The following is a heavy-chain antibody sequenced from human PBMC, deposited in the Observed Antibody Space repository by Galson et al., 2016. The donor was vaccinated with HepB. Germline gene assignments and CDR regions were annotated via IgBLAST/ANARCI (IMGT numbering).Heavy chain of an antibody. CDR1: GFAFSNHA. CDR2: ITGGGTAT. Sequence: SLRLSCAASGFAFSNHAMAWVRQVPGKGLEWVAAITGGGTATAYAASVRGRFTISRDNSRNTVHLQVTRPRVEDTAFYYCARRRGGSWGDFDSWGQGVMVTVSS. CDR3: ARRRGGSWGDFDS. D-gene: IGHD6-13*01. J-gene: IGHJ4*02. V-gene: IGHV3-23*01.